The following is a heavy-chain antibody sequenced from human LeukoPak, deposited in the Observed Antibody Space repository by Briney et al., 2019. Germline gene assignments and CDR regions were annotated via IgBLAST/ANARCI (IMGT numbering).Heavy chain of an antibody. CDR3: ARDQTAGYSDY. D-gene: IGHD3-22*01. CDR1: GFTFRNYD. V-gene: IGHV3-30*03. J-gene: IGHJ4*02. CDR2: ISRDGTNK. Sequence: PGRSLGLSCEASGFTFRNYDMHWVRQAPGKGLEWVAVISRDGTNKYYADSVKGRFTISRDNSKNTVYLQMNSQSAEDTAVYYCARDQTAGYSDYWGQGTWSPSP.